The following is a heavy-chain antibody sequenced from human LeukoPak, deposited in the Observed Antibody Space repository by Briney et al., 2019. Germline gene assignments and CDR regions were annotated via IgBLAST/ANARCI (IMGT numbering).Heavy chain of an antibody. J-gene: IGHJ5*02. Sequence: GGSLRISCAASGFTFDDYAMHWVRQAPGKGLECVSGIRWNSGSIGYADSVKGRFTISRDNAKNSLYLQMNSLRAEDTALYYCAKGVREWYQLNWFDPWGQGTLVTVSS. CDR3: AKGVREWYQLNWFDP. CDR1: GFTFDDYA. V-gene: IGHV3-9*01. CDR2: IRWNSGSI. D-gene: IGHD2-2*01.